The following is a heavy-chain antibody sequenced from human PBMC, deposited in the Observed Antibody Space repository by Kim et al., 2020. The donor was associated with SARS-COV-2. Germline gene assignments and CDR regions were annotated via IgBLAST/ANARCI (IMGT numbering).Heavy chain of an antibody. D-gene: IGHD3-22*01. CDR3: ARAPEYYYDSSGYYPTNVESWFDP. Sequence: SETLSLTCTVSGGSISSYYWSWIRQRPGKGLEWIGYIYYSVSTNYNPSLKSRVTISVDTSKNQFSLKLSSVTAADTAVYYCARAPEYYYDSSGYYPTNVESWFDPWGQGALVAVSP. CDR2: IYYSVST. V-gene: IGHV4-59*01. J-gene: IGHJ5*02. CDR1: GGSISSYY.